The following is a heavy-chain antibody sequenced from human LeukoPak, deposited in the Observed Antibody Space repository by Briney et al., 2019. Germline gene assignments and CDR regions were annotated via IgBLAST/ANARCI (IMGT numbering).Heavy chain of an antibody. V-gene: IGHV4-39*01. CDR2: IYYSGST. CDR3: ARHYGSGTFYPYFDD. J-gene: IGHJ4*02. Sequence: SETLSLTCTVSGGSISSGSNYWGWVRQPPGKGLEWIGTIYYSGSTYYNPSLRSRVIISRDTSKNQFSLKVSSVTAADTAVYYCARHYGSGTFYPYFDDWGQGTLVTVSS. CDR1: GGSISSGSNY. D-gene: IGHD3-10*01.